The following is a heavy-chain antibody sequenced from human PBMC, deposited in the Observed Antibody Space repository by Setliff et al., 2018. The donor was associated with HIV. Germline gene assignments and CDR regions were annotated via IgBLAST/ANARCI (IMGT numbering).Heavy chain of an antibody. CDR1: GDSTSSSSSY. CDR3: ARWAEVDGMDV. V-gene: IGHV4-39*01. D-gene: IGHD1-26*01. Sequence: SETLSLTCTVSGDSTSSSSSYWGWIRQPPGKGLEWIGSIYYSGSTYYNSSLQSRVTISVDTSKNQFSLKVNSVTAADTAVYYCARWAEVDGMDVWGQGTTVTVSS. J-gene: IGHJ6*02. CDR2: IYYSGST.